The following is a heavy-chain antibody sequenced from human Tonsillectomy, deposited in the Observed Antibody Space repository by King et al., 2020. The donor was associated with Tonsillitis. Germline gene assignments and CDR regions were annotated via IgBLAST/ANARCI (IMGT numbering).Heavy chain of an antibody. J-gene: IGHJ6*02. CDR3: ARYLRTITSYYGMDV. CDR1: RFTFSHYA. V-gene: IGHV3-30*04. Sequence: QLVQSGGGVVQPGKSLRLSCAASRFTFSHYAMHWVRQAPGKGLEWVALISFDEVHKLYADSVRDRFTISRDNSKNTLYLQMNSLRAEDTAVYYCARYLRTITSYYGMDVWGQGTTVTVSS. CDR2: ISFDEVHK. D-gene: IGHD3-9*01.